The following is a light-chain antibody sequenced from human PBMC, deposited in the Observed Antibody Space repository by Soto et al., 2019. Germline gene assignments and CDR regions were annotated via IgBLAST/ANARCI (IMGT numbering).Light chain of an antibody. V-gene: IGKV1-5*01. Sequence: DIQMTQSPPTLSASVGDRVIITCRASQSLFTWLAWYQQKPGKARQLLIFGASDLESGVPSRFNGSGSATEFPLTITNLQPDGSATYYCQQYAEDCTFGQGPKVEI. J-gene: IGKJ1*01. CDR1: QSLFTW. CDR3: QQYAEDCT. CDR2: GAS.